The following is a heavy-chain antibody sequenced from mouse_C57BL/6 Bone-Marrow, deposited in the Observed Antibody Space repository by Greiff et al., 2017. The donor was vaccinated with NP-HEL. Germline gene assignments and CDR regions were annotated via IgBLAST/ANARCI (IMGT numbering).Heavy chain of an antibody. CDR1: GFTFSSYT. V-gene: IGHV5-9*01. D-gene: IGHD2-4*01. J-gene: IGHJ2*01. Sequence: DVMLVESGGGLVKPGGSLKLSCAASGFTFSSYTMSWVRQTPEKRLEWVATISGGGGNTYYPDSVKGRFTISRDNAKNTLYLQLSSLRSEETALYYCARHGDDYGYYFDYWGQGTTLTVSS. CDR2: ISGGGGNT. CDR3: ARHGDDYGYYFDY.